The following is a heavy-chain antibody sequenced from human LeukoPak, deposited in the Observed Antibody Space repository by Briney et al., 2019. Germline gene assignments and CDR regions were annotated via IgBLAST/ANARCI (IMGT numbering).Heavy chain of an antibody. V-gene: IGHV4-61*02. CDR2: ISTSGSS. CDR1: GGSMSSGNYYY. J-gene: IGHJ3*02. D-gene: IGHD3-22*01. CDR3: ARDFPQGEYDSSGSTKRYAFDI. Sequence: SSETLSLTCTVSGGSMSSGNYYYWSWLRQPAGKGLDWIGRISTSGSSNYNPSLKSRVTISVDTSKNQFSLKLSSVTAADTAVYYCARDFPQGEYDSSGSTKRYAFDIWGQGTMVTVSS.